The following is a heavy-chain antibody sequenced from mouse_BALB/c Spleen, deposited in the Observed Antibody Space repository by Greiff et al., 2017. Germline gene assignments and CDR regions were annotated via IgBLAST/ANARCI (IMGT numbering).Heavy chain of an antibody. V-gene: IGHV5-6*01. Sequence: EVQVVESGGDLVKPGGSLKLSCAASGFTFSSYGMSWVRQTPDKRLEWVATISSGGSYTYYPDSVKGRFTISRDNAKNTLYLQMSSLKSEDTAMYYCARRGITTATHYFDYWGQGTTLTVSS. CDR2: ISSGGSYT. CDR1: GFTFSSYG. J-gene: IGHJ2*01. CDR3: ARRGITTATHYFDY. D-gene: IGHD1-2*01.